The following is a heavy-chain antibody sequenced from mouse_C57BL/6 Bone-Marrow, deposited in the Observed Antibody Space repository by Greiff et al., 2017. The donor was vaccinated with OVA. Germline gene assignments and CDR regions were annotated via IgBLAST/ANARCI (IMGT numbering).Heavy chain of an antibody. CDR1: GYTFTGYW. V-gene: IGHV1-9*01. Sequence: VQLVESGAELMKPGASVKLSCKATGYTFTGYWIEWVKQRPGHGLEWIGEILPGSGSTNYNEKFKGKATFTADTSSNTAYMQLSSLTTEDSAIYYCASLITTVVASHYWYFDVWGTGTTVTVSS. D-gene: IGHD1-1*01. J-gene: IGHJ1*03. CDR2: ILPGSGST. CDR3: ASLITTVVASHYWYFDV.